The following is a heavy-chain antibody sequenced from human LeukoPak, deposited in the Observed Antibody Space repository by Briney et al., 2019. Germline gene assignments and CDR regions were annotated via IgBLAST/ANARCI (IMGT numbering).Heavy chain of an antibody. V-gene: IGHV1-69*13. CDR1: GGTFSSYA. D-gene: IGHD3-3*01. J-gene: IGHJ6*02. CDR2: IIPIFGTA. CDR3: AAIPYYDFWSGYQQGYYGMDV. Sequence: ASVKVSCKASGGTFSSYAISWVRQAPGQGLEWMGGIIPIFGTANYAQKLQGRVTITADESTSTAYMELSSLRSEDTAVYYCAAIPYYDFWSGYQQGYYGMDVWGQGTTVTVSS.